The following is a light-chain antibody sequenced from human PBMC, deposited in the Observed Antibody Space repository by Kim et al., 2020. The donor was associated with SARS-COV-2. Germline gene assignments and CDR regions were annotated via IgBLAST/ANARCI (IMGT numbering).Light chain of an antibody. CDR2: TNN. CDR1: SSNIGSNA. V-gene: IGLV1-44*01. CDR3: AAWDDSLNGRGV. Sequence: ELTQPPSVSGTPGQRVTISCSGSSSNIGSNAVAWYQQLPGTAPKLLIYTNNQRPSGVPDRFSRSKSGTSASLAINGLQSQDEADYYCAAWDDSLNGRGVFGGGTKVTVL. J-gene: IGLJ2*01.